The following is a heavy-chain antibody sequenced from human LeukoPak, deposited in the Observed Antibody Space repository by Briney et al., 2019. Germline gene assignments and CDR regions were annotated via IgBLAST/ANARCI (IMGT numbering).Heavy chain of an antibody. CDR1: GFNFYNAY. Sequence: PGGSLRLSCAPSGFNFYNAYMSWLRQAPGKGLEWVGRIKNKVAGGTADYTAPVKGRFTISRDDSKNTLYLQMNSLKTEDTAVYYCTTDWGVLSDNWGQGTLVTVSS. J-gene: IGHJ4*02. CDR2: IKNKVAGGTA. D-gene: IGHD3-16*01. V-gene: IGHV3-15*01. CDR3: TTDWGVLSDN.